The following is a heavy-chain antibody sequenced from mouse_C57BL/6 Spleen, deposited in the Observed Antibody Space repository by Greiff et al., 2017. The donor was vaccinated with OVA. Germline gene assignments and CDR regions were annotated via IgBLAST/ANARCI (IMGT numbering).Heavy chain of an antibody. D-gene: IGHD1-1*01. CDR3: ARYYYGPYWYFDV. CDR2: INPNNGGT. CDR1: GYTFTDYN. V-gene: IGHV1-22*01. J-gene: IGHJ1*03. Sequence: EVKLQESGPELVKPGASVKMSCKASGYTFTDYNMHWVKQSHGKSLEWIGYINPNNGGTSYNQKFKGKATLTVNKSSSTAYMELRSLTSEDSAVYYCARYYYGPYWYFDVWGTGTTVTVSS.